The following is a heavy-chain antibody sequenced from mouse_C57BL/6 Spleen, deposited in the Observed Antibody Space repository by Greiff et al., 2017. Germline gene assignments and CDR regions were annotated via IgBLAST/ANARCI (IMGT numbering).Heavy chain of an antibody. J-gene: IGHJ4*01. Sequence: VQRVESGAELVRPGASVTLSCKASGYTFTDYEMHWVKQTPVHGLEWIGAIDPETGGTAYNQKFKGKAILTADKSSSTAYMELRSLTSEDSAVYYCTRRYDYAMDYWGQGTSVTVSS. V-gene: IGHV1-15*01. D-gene: IGHD2-14*01. CDR1: GYTFTDYE. CDR2: IDPETGGT. CDR3: TRRYDYAMDY.